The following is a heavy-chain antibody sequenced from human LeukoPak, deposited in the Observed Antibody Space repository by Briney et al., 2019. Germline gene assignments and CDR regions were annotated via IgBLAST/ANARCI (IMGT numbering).Heavy chain of an antibody. J-gene: IGHJ4*02. Sequence: GGSLRLSCAASGFTFSSYSMNWVRQAPGKGLEWVAYISNRGRTIYYADSVKGRFTISRDNAKNSLYLQMNSLRAEDTAVYYCARGHDSSGSFDYWGQGTLVTVSS. CDR3: ARGHDSSGSFDY. CDR2: ISNRGRTI. D-gene: IGHD3-22*01. V-gene: IGHV3-48*04. CDR1: GFTFSSYS.